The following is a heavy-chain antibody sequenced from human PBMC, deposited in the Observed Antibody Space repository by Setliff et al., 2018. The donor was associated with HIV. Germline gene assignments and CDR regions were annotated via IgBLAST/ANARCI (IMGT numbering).Heavy chain of an antibody. CDR3: ATYYYDSSGHLPEWYFDL. CDR1: GGTFSSYT. J-gene: IGHJ2*01. V-gene: IGHV1-69*02. CDR2: IIPILGIA. D-gene: IGHD3-22*01. Sequence: RASVKVSCKASGGTFSSYTISWVRQAPGQGLEWMGRIIPILGIANYAQKFQGRVTITADKSTSTAYMELSSLRSEDTAVYYCATYYYDSSGHLPEWYFDLWGRGTLVTVSS.